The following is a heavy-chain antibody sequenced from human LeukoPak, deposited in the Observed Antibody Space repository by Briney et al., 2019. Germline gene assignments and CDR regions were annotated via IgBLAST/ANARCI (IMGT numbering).Heavy chain of an antibody. CDR1: GCTFSSYA. CDR2: ISGSGGGT. D-gene: IGHD3-22*01. V-gene: IGHV3-23*01. CDR3: AKKYYYDTSGYYSDAFDI. Sequence: GGSLKLSCAASGCTFSSYAMSWVRQAPEKGLEWVSTISGSGGGTYYADSVKGRFTISRDDSKNTLYLQMNSLRAEDTAVYYCAKKYYYDTSGYYSDAFDIWGQGTMVTVSS. J-gene: IGHJ3*02.